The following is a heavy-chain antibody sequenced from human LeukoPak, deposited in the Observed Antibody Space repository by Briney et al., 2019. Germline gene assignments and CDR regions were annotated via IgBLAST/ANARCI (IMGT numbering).Heavy chain of an antibody. J-gene: IGHJ4*02. V-gene: IGHV4-59*01. CDR2: IYYSGST. Sequence: KPSETLSLTCTVSGGSISSYYWSWIRQPPGKGLEWIGYIYYSGSTNYNPSLKSRVTISVDTSKNQFSLKLSSVTAADTAMYYCARWKTDYYDSSGYFDYWGQGALIIVSS. D-gene: IGHD3-22*01. CDR1: GGSISSYY. CDR3: ARWKTDYYDSSGYFDY.